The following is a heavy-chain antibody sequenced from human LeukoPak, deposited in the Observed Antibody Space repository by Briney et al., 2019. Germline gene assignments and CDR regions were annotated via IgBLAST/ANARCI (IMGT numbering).Heavy chain of an antibody. CDR2: INTNTGNP. CDR1: GYTFTSYP. J-gene: IGHJ5*02. CDR3: ARVPYNYYDSSGSFDP. Sequence: ASVKVSCKASGYTFTSYPMNWVRQAPGQGLEWMGWINTNTGNPTYAQGFTGRFVFSLDTSVSTAYLQISNLKAEDAAVYYCARVPYNYYDSSGSFDPWGQGTLVTVSS. D-gene: IGHD3-22*01. V-gene: IGHV7-4-1*02.